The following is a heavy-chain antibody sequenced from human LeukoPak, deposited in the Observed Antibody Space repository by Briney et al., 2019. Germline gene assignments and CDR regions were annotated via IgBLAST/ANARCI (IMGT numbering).Heavy chain of an antibody. J-gene: IGHJ3*02. D-gene: IGHD4-17*01. V-gene: IGHV4-59*08. CDR1: GFTFSSYE. CDR2: VYFSGAT. Sequence: PGGSLRLSCAASGFTFSSYEMNWVRQPPGKGLEWIGSVYFSGATNYNPSLKSRVTISVDTSKNQFSLRLTSVTASDTAVYYCARPLDYGLAYDAFDIWGQGTMVTVSS. CDR3: ARPLDYGLAYDAFDI.